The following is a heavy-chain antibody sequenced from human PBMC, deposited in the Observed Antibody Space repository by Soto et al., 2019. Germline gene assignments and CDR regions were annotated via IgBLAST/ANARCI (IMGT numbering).Heavy chain of an antibody. J-gene: IGHJ4*02. CDR1: GFTFSSYA. CDR2: ISYDGSNK. Sequence: GSLRLSCAASGFTFSSYAMHWVRQAPGKGLEWVAVISYDGSNKYYADSVKGRFTISRDNSKNTLYLQMNSLRAEDTAVYYCAKSLDYGDPTPGFDYWGQGTLVTV. D-gene: IGHD4-17*01. V-gene: IGHV3-30-3*02. CDR3: AKSLDYGDPTPGFDY.